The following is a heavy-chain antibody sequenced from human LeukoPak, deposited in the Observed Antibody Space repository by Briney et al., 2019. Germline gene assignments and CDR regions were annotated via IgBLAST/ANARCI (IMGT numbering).Heavy chain of an antibody. CDR2: IYSGGST. Sequence: PGGSLRLSCAASGFIVSSNYMSWVRQAPGKGLEWVSVIYSGGSTYYADSVKGRFTISRDNSKNTLYLQMNSLRAEDTAVYYCAGEDGFGDFDYWGQGTLVTVSS. D-gene: IGHD3-10*01. V-gene: IGHV3-53*01. CDR3: AGEDGFGDFDY. J-gene: IGHJ4*02. CDR1: GFIVSSNY.